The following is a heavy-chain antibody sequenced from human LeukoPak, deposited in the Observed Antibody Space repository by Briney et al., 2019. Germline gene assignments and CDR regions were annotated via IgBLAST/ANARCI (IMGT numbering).Heavy chain of an antibody. J-gene: IGHJ3*02. D-gene: IGHD2-21*01. Sequence: GESLKISCKGSGYSFTSYWIGWVRQMPGKGLEWMGIIYPGDSDTRYSPSFQGQVTISADKSISTAYLQWSSLKASDTAMHYCARLTLAYCGGDCYSIWGQGTMVTVSS. V-gene: IGHV5-51*01. CDR2: IYPGDSDT. CDR3: ARLTLAYCGGDCYSI. CDR1: GYSFTSYW.